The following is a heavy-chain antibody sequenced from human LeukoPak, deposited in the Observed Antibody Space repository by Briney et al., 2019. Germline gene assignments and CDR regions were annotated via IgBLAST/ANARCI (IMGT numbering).Heavy chain of an antibody. V-gene: IGHV3-21*01. CDR2: ISSSSSYI. Sequence: GGSLRLSCAASGFTFSSYSMNWVRQAPGKGLEWVSSISSSSSYIYYADSVKGRFTISRDNAKNSLYLQMNSLRAEDTAVYYCASGGIAVASNWFDPWGQGTLVTVSS. CDR3: ASGGIAVASNWFDP. D-gene: IGHD6-19*01. CDR1: GFTFSSYS. J-gene: IGHJ5*02.